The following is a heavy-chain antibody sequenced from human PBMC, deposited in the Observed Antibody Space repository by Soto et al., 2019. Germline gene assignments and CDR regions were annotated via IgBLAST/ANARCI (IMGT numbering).Heavy chain of an antibody. J-gene: IGHJ3*02. Sequence: ASVKVSCKASGYTFTSYGISWVRQAPGQGLEWMGWISAYNGNTNYAQKLQGRVTMTTDTSTSTAYMELRSLRSDDTAVYYCARDGYCSGGSCYLDDAFDIWGQGTMVTVSS. V-gene: IGHV1-18*01. CDR2: ISAYNGNT. D-gene: IGHD2-15*01. CDR1: GYTFTSYG. CDR3: ARDGYCSGGSCYLDDAFDI.